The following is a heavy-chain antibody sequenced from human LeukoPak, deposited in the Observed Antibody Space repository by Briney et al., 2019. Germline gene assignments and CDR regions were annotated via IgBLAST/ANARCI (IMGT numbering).Heavy chain of an antibody. J-gene: IGHJ5*02. CDR1: GASIRNYY. V-gene: IGHV4-59*08. D-gene: IGHD6-13*01. Sequence: SETLSLTCTVSGASIRNYYWSWIRQSPGKGLEWIGYIYYSGSTNYNPSLESRVAMSVDTSKNQFSLRLSSVTAADTAIYYCARRFSSSWYVGFFDPWGQGTLVTVSS. CDR2: IYYSGST. CDR3: ARRFSSSWYVGFFDP.